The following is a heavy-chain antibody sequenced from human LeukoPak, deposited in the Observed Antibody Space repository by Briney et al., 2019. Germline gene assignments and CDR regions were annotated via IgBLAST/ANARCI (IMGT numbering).Heavy chain of an antibody. CDR3: VRDAGDGWNDLDC. J-gene: IGHJ4*02. V-gene: IGHV3-7*03. CDR1: GFSFNKYW. Sequence: PGGSLRLSCAASGFSFNKYWMNWVRQAPGKGLEWVANINQGGNEKNYVNSVKGRLTITRDNAKNSLYLHMGSLRAEDTAVYYCVRDAGDGWNDLDCWGQGTLVTVSS. CDR2: INQGGNEK. D-gene: IGHD1-1*01.